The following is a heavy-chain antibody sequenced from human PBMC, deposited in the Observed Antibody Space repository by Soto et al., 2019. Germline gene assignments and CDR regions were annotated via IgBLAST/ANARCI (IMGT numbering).Heavy chain of an antibody. CDR3: AREGDIHPYYDYAGSFFDY. D-gene: IGHD3-3*01. J-gene: IGHJ4*02. CDR2: ISGSTGIT. Sequence: GGSLRLSCAASGFTFSNNGMNWVRQAPGKGLEWLSYISGSTGITNYADSVKGRFTISRANAKSSLYLQMDSLRADDTAVYYCAREGDIHPYYDYAGSFFDYWGRGILVTVSS. CDR1: GFTFSNNG. V-gene: IGHV3-48*01.